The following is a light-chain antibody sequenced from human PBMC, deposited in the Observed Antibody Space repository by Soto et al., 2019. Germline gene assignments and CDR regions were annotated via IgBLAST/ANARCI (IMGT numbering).Light chain of an antibody. Sequence: DIQMTQSPSALSASAGDRGTITCRASQGISNYLAWYQQKPGRVPKILIYAASTLQSGVPSRFSGSGSGTEFTLTISSLQPDDFATYYCQQYDVDSGTFGQGTKVDIK. CDR3: QQYDVDSGT. V-gene: IGKV1-27*01. CDR2: AAS. J-gene: IGKJ1*01. CDR1: QGISNY.